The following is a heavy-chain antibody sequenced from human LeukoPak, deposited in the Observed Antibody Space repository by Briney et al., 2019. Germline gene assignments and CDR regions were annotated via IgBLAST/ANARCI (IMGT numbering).Heavy chain of an antibody. V-gene: IGHV1-69*13. D-gene: IGHD6-19*01. CDR1: LGTLSSYA. Sequence: AVNDSRKASLGTLSSYAISWVRQAPGQGLEWMGGIIPIFGTANYAQKLQGRVTITADGSTSKATMELSSLRSEDTAVYYCSSPGYSSGTYSDYWGQGTLVTVSS. CDR2: IIPIFGTA. J-gene: IGHJ4*02. CDR3: SSPGYSSGTYSDY.